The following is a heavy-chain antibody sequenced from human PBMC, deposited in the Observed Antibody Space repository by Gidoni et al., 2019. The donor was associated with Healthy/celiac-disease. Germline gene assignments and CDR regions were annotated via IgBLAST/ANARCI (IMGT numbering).Heavy chain of an antibody. CDR2: IYYSGST. D-gene: IGHD3-3*01. CDR3: ARHGVGQRFRSGYYFGY. CDR1: GGSISSGGYY. Sequence: QVQLQESGPGLVKPSPTLSLTCTVSGGSISSGGYYWSWIRQHPGKGLEWIGYIYYSGSTYYNPSLKSRVTISVDTSKNQFSLKLSSVTAADTAVYYCARHGVGQRFRSGYYFGYWGQGTLVTVSS. V-gene: IGHV4-31*03. J-gene: IGHJ4*02.